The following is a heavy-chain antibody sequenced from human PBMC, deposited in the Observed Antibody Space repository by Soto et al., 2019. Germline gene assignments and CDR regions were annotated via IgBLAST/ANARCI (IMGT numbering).Heavy chain of an antibody. Sequence: SVQVSFRASGGTFISYAVSWVRQAPGQGREWMGGIIPIFGTANDAQKFQGRVTITADESTSTDYMQLSSLRSEDTAVYYCARVRDNTAMVCLDYWGQGTLVTVSS. CDR1: GGTFISYA. CDR3: ARVRDNTAMVCLDY. J-gene: IGHJ4*02. CDR2: IIPIFGTA. V-gene: IGHV1-69*13. D-gene: IGHD5-18*01.